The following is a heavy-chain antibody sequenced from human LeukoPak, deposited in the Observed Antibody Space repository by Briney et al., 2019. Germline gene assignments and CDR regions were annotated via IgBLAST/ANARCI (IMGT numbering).Heavy chain of an antibody. CDR3: AAALDLDYSMISDF. V-gene: IGHV1-2*02. CDR1: GHTFTGYF. D-gene: IGHD4-11*01. Sequence: VASVKVSCKASGHTFTGYFMHWVRQAPGQGLQWLGWINLNSGYTNYARRFQGRVTMTRDTSITTAYMELRGLRSDDTAVYYCAAALDLDYSMISDFWGQGTLVTVSS. CDR2: INLNSGYT. J-gene: IGHJ4*02.